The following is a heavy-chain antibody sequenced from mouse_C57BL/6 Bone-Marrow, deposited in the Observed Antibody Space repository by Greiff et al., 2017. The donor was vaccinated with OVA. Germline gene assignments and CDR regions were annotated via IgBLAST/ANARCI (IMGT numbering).Heavy chain of an antibody. D-gene: IGHD1-1*01. J-gene: IGHJ2*01. V-gene: IGHV3-8*01. CDR1: GYSITSDY. CDR3: ARYSYYYGSSLYYFDY. CDR2: ISYSGST. Sequence: DVMLVESGPGLAKPSQTLSLTCSVTGYSITSDYWNWIRKFPGNKLEYMGYISYSGSTYYNPSLKSRISITRDTSKNQYYLQLNSVTTEDTATYYCARYSYYYGSSLYYFDYWGQGTTLTVSS.